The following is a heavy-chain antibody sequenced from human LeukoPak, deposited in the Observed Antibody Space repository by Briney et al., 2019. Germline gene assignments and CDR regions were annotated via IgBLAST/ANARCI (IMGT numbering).Heavy chain of an antibody. D-gene: IGHD3-22*01. V-gene: IGHV3-23*01. CDR2: ISNSGGST. CDR1: GFSFSSYA. Sequence: GGSLRLSCAASGFSFSSYAMTWVRQAPGKGLEWVSGISNSGGSTSYADSVKGRFTISRDKSTDTLYLQMNRLRAEDTAVYYCAKPFYYFDTSGSRTTFDYWGQGTLVTVSS. J-gene: IGHJ4*02. CDR3: AKPFYYFDTSGSRTTFDY.